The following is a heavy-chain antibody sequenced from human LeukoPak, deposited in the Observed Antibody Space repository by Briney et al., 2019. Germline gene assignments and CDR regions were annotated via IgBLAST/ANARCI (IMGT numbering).Heavy chain of an antibody. CDR1: GFTFSSYA. J-gene: IGHJ6*02. CDR2: ISYDGSNK. CDR3: ARDLGLSFRPVYYYYGMDV. Sequence: AGGSLRLSCAASGFTFSSYAMHWVRQAPGKGPEWVAVISYDGSNKYYADSVKGRFTISRDNSKNTLYLQMNSLRAEDTAVYYCARDLGLSFRPVYYYYGMDVWGQGTTVTVSS. D-gene: IGHD3-16*01. V-gene: IGHV3-30*04.